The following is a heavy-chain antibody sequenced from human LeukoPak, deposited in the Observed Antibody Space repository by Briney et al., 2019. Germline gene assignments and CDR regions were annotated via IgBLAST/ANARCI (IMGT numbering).Heavy chain of an antibody. D-gene: IGHD5-12*01. Sequence: GGSLRLSCAASGFTFSGYGMHWVRQTPGKGLEWVAVISYDGSNKYYADSVKGRFTISRDNSKNTLYLQMNSLRAEDTAVYYCAKPLGYSGYVFDYWGQGTLVTVSS. CDR3: AKPLGYSGYVFDY. V-gene: IGHV3-30*18. CDR1: GFTFSGYG. J-gene: IGHJ4*02. CDR2: ISYDGSNK.